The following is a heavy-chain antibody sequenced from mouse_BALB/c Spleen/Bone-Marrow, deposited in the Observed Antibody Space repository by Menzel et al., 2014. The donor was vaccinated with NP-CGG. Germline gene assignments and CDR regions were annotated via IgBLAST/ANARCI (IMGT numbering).Heavy chain of an antibody. V-gene: IGHV7-3*02. J-gene: IGHJ2*01. CDR3: TRDMGGILFDS. CDR2: IRNKAYGYTT. Sequence: EVKLVESGGGLVQPGGSLRLSCVTSGFTFIDYYMNWVRQPPGKALKWVGFIRNKAYGYTTEYSASVKGRFTISRDNSLSILYLQMNTLRAEDSATYYCTRDMGGILFDSWGQGTTLTVSS. D-gene: IGHD4-1*01. CDR1: GFTFIDYY.